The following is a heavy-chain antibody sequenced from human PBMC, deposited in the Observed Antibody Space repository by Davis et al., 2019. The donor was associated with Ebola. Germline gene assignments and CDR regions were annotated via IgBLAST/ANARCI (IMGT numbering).Heavy chain of an antibody. Sequence: SETLSLTCAVYGGSFSGYYWSWIRQPPGKGLEWIGEINHSGSTNYNPSLKSRVTISVDTSKNQFSLKLSHVTAADTAVYYCARGRTAGYYYYGMDVWGQGTTVTVSS. CDR1: GGSFSGYY. CDR2: INHSGST. CDR3: ARGRTAGYYYYGMDV. D-gene: IGHD6-13*01. V-gene: IGHV4-34*01. J-gene: IGHJ6*02.